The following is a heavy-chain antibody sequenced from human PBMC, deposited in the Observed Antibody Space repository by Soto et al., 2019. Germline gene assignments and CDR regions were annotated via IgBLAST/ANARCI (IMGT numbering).Heavy chain of an antibody. CDR2: IYPGDSDT. Sequence: GASLKISCXGDGYSFTSYWIGWVRQMPGKGLGWMWIIYPGDSDTRYSPSFQGKVTISADKSISTAYLQWSSLKASDTAMYYCARLSCSSTSCYSHYYYGMDVWGQGTTVTVSS. V-gene: IGHV5-51*01. CDR1: GYSFTSYW. CDR3: ARLSCSSTSCYSHYYYGMDV. J-gene: IGHJ6*02. D-gene: IGHD2-2*01.